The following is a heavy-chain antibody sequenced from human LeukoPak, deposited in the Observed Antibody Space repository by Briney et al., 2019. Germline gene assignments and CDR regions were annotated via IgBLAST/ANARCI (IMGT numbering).Heavy chain of an antibody. V-gene: IGHV4-59*01. D-gene: IGHD2-15*01. CDR1: ARSISNYF. CDR2: IHASRN. Sequence: SETLSLTCTVAARSISNYFWSWIRHPPGKGLEWNGFIHASRNNYSPSLKSRVTISLETSTNQFSLKVNSVTAADTAVYYCERDLDPDLIGGFDPWGQGTLVTVSS. CDR3: ERDLDPDLIGGFDP. J-gene: IGHJ5*02.